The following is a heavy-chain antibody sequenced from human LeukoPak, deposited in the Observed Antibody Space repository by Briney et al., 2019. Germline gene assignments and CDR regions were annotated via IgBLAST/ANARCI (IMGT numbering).Heavy chain of an antibody. CDR3: ARARRYLDWLSPFDY. D-gene: IGHD3-9*01. CDR2: INTDNGNT. V-gene: IGHV1-3*03. Sequence: ASVTVSCKASGYTFTTYALHWVRQAPGQRLEWMGWINTDNGNTKYSQEFQGRITITRDTSATTVYMEVSSLRSEDMAVYFCARARRYLDWLSPFDYWGQGTLVTVSS. CDR1: GYTFTTYA. J-gene: IGHJ4*02.